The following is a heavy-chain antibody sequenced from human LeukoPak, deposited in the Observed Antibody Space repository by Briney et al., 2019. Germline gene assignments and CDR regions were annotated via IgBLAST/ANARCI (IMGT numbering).Heavy chain of an antibody. CDR2: IYPGDSDT. CDR3: ARPPSYCGGDCGYAFDI. J-gene: IGHJ3*02. Sequence: GESLKISCKGSGYSLTSYWIGWVRQMPGKGLEWMGIIYPGDSDTRYSPSFQGQVTISADKSISTAYLQWSSLKASDTAMYYCARPPSYCGGDCGYAFDIRGQGTMVTVSS. CDR1: GYSLTSYW. V-gene: IGHV5-51*01. D-gene: IGHD2-21*02.